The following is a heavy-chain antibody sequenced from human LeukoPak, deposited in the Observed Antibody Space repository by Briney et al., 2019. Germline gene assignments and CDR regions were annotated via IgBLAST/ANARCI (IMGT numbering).Heavy chain of an antibody. CDR1: GGSFNSYY. CDR3: ARGRSNYYGMDV. Sequence: SETLSLTCAVYGGSFNSYYWNWIRRPPGKGLERIGYIYYNGNTNYSPSLKSRVTMSVDTSKNLFSLKVSSVTAADTAVYYCARGRSNYYGMDVWAKGPRSPSP. D-gene: IGHD1-26*01. J-gene: IGHJ6*02. V-gene: IGHV4-59*01. CDR2: IYYNGNT.